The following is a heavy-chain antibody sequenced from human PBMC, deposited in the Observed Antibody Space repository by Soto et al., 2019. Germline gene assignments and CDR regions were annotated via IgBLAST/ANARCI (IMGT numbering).Heavy chain of an antibody. CDR2: ISYDGSNK. J-gene: IGHJ6*02. V-gene: IGHV3-30*18. CDR1: GFTFSSYG. CDR3: AKDDGYYYYGMDV. Sequence: QVQLVESGGGVVQPGRSLRLSCAASGFTFSSYGMHWVRQAPGKGLEWVAVISYDGSNKYYADSVKGRLTISRDNSKNTLYLQMNSLRAEDTAVYYCAKDDGYYYYGMDVWGQGTTVTVSS.